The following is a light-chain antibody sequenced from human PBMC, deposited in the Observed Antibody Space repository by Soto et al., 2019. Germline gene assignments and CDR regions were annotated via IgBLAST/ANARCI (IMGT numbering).Light chain of an antibody. CDR2: GAS. V-gene: IGKV3-20*01. CDR3: QQYGSSSTCT. Sequence: EIVLTQSPGTLSLSPGERATLSCRASQSVSSSYLAWYQQKPGQAPRLLIYGASSRATGIPDRFSGSGSGTDFTLTISSLEPADFAVYYCQQYGSSSTCTFGEGTKVEIK. J-gene: IGKJ1*01. CDR1: QSVSSSY.